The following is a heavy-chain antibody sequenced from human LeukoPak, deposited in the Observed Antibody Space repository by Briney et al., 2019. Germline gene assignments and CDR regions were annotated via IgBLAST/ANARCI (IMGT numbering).Heavy chain of an antibody. CDR1: GFTFSTYW. V-gene: IGHV3-7*03. Sequence: GGSLRLSCGASGFTFSTYWMSWVRQAPGKGLEWVANIKEDGSERNYVDSVKGRFTISRDNSKNTLNLQMNSLRAEDTALYFCAKGKGAYCDGDCSGRILDYWGQGTLVTVPS. J-gene: IGHJ4*02. D-gene: IGHD2-21*02. CDR3: AKGKGAYCDGDCSGRILDY. CDR2: IKEDGSER.